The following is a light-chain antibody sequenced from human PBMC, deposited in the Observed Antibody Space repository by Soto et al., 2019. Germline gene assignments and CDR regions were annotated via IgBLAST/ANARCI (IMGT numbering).Light chain of an antibody. J-gene: IGKJ5*01. CDR3: QQYANSPIT. V-gene: IGKV3-20*01. Sequence: ELVLTQSPGTLSMSPGESATLSCRASQRVSSNFLAWYQQKPGQAPRLLIYGVSSRASGIPDRFFGSGSGTDFTLTINRLEPEDFAVYYCQQYANSPITFGQGTRLEIK. CDR1: QRVSSNF. CDR2: GVS.